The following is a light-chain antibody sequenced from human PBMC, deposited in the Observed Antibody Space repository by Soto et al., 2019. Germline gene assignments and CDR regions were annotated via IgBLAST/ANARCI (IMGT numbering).Light chain of an antibody. J-gene: IGKJ2*01. CDR1: QDISHY. CDR2: DTS. CDR3: QQYDNRPLT. V-gene: IGKV1-33*01. Sequence: DIQMTQSPSSLSASVGDRVTITCQASQDISHYLNWYQQKPGKAPKLIIFDTSNLETGVRSRFSGSGSGTDITFTISSLQPEEIATYYCQQYDNRPLTYCQGTKLDIK.